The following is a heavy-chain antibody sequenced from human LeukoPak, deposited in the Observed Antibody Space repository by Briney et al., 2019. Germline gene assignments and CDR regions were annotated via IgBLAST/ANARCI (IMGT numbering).Heavy chain of an antibody. D-gene: IGHD3-10*01. V-gene: IGHV3-23*01. CDR1: GFTFRSYG. Sequence: GGSLRLSCAASGFTFRSYGMSWVRQAPGKGLEWVSTITGSGGSTFYADSVKGRFTISRDNSKNTLYLQMNSLRAEDTAVYYCARGRFGELSVATFDIWGQGTMVTVSS. CDR3: ARGRFGELSVATFDI. CDR2: ITGSGGST. J-gene: IGHJ3*02.